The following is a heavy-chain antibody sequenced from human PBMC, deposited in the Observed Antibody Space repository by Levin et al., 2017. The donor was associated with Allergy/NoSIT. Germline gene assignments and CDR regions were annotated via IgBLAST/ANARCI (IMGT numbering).Heavy chain of an antibody. CDR2: INSDGSST. D-gene: IGHD4-23*01. CDR3: ARLIYGGDPGY. J-gene: IGHJ4*02. CDR1: GFTFSSYW. V-gene: IGHV3-74*01. Sequence: GGSLRLSCAASGFTFSSYWMHWVRQAPGKGLVWVSRINSDGSSTSYADSVKGRFTISRDNAKNTLYLQMNSLRAEDTAVYYCARLIYGGDPGYWGQGTLVTVSS.